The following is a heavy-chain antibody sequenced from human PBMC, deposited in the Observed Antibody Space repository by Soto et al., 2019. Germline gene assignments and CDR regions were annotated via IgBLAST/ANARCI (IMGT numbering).Heavy chain of an antibody. Sequence: QLQLVESGGNVVQPGRSLRLSCAASGFTFTTYAMHWVRQAPGTGLEWLAIISHDGNFEYYADSVKSRFTISRDDSKNTIYPQMNSLRGDDSGVYFCARGGAMSAALSFGMDVWGQGTTVSVSS. J-gene: IGHJ6*02. CDR1: GFTFTTYA. D-gene: IGHD3-16*01. CDR3: ARGGAMSAALSFGMDV. CDR2: ISHDGNFE. V-gene: IGHV3-33*01.